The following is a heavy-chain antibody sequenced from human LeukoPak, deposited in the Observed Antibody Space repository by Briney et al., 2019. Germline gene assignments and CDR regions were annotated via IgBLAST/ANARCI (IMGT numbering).Heavy chain of an antibody. J-gene: IGHJ4*02. CDR2: IYTSGST. V-gene: IGHV4-4*07. CDR1: GGSISSDY. Sequence: PSETLSLTCADSGGSISSDYWSWIRQPAGKGLEWIGRIYTSGSTSYNPSLKSRVTMSVDTSKRQNSLRLSSVTAADTAVYYCAKEGYDSSGYYAFGYWGQGTLVTVSS. D-gene: IGHD3-22*01. CDR3: AKEGYDSSGYYAFGY.